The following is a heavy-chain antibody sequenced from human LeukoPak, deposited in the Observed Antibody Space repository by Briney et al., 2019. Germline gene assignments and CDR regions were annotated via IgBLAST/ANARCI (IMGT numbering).Heavy chain of an antibody. CDR1: GGSISSGSYY. CDR2: IYTGGST. V-gene: IGHV4-61*02. Sequence: SETLSLTCTVSGGSISSGSYYWSWIRQPAGKGLEWIGRIYTGGSTNYNPSLKSRVTISVDTSKNQFSLKLSSVTAADTAVYYCAREDCSSTSCYVNYFDYWGQGTLVTVSS. D-gene: IGHD2-2*01. J-gene: IGHJ4*02. CDR3: AREDCSSTSCYVNYFDY.